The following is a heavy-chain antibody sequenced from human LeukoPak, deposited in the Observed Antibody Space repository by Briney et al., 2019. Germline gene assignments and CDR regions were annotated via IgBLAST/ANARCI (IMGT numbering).Heavy chain of an antibody. D-gene: IGHD5-18*01. CDR3: ARAYSYGEYYYYYYYMDV. CDR2: IYHSGST. V-gene: IGHV4-38-2*02. Sequence: PSETLSLTCTVSGYSISSGYYWGWIRQPPGKGLEWIGSIYHSGSTYYNPSLKSRVTISVDTSKNQFSLKLSSVTAADTAVYYCARAYSYGEYYYYYYYMDVWGKGTTVTVSS. CDR1: GYSISSGYY. J-gene: IGHJ6*03.